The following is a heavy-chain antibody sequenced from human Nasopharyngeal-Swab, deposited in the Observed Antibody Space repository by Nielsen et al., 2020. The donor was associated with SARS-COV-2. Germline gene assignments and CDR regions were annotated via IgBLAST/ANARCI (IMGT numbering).Heavy chain of an antibody. CDR2: ISYDGSNK. Sequence: GGSLRLSCVASGFTFSNYGMHWVRQAPGKGLEWVAIISYDGSNKYHADSVKGRFTISKDNSKNTLYLQMSSLRADDTAVYYCAKERFYSGSGKYPRDFDYWGRGTLVTVSS. D-gene: IGHD3-10*01. CDR3: AKERFYSGSGKYPRDFDY. J-gene: IGHJ4*02. CDR1: GFTFSNYG. V-gene: IGHV3-30*18.